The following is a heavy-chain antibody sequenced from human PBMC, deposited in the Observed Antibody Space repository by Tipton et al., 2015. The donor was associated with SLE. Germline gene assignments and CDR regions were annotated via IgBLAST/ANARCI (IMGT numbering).Heavy chain of an antibody. V-gene: IGHV4-59*11. CDR2: VSYTGSA. CDR1: GGSITSHY. J-gene: IGHJ5*02. D-gene: IGHD6-13*01. Sequence: TLSLTCSVSGGSITSHYWTWIRQSPGKELEWLAYVSYTGSATYNPSLRSRVSISLDTSENQFSLKVTSVTAADTAVYYCARDLEGYSSTWFTWGQGTLVTVSS. CDR3: ARDLEGYSSTWFT.